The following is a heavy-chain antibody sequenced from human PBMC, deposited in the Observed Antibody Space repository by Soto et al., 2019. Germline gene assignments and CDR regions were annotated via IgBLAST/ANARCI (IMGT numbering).Heavy chain of an antibody. J-gene: IGHJ4*02. V-gene: IGHV3-23*01. D-gene: IGHD3-9*01. CDR1: GFTFSNYA. CDR3: AKRPLTWYLGLDY. Sequence: EVQLLESGGGLEQPGGSLRLSCAASGFTFSNYAMTWVRQAPGKGLEWVSAINGDGGGNGGSTYYADSVKGRFTISRDNSRNTLYLHMNNLRVEDTAVYYCAKRPLTWYLGLDYWGQGALVTVSS. CDR2: INGDGGGNGGST.